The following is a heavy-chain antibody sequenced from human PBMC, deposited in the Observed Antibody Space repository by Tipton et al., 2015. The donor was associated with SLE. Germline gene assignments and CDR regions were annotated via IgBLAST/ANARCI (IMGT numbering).Heavy chain of an antibody. CDR2: IYYSGST. V-gene: IGHV4-31*03. J-gene: IGHJ6*02. CDR3: ARDRGGSEYYYGMDV. Sequence: TLSLTCTVSGGSISSGGYYWSWIRQHPGKGLEWIGYIYYSGSTYYNPSLKSRVTISVDTSKNQFSLKLRSVTAADTAVYYCARDRGGSEYYYGMDVWGQGTTVTVSS. D-gene: IGHD2-15*01. CDR1: GGSISSGGYY.